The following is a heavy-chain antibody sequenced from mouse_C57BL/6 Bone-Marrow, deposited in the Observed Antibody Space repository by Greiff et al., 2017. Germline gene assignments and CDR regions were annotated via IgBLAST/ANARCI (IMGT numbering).Heavy chain of an antibody. CDR3: ARAYDYDGAWFAY. CDR1: GYTFTDHT. Sequence: VQLQESDAELVKPGASVKISCKVSGYTFTDHTIHWMKQRPEQGLEWIGYIYPRDGSTKYNEKFKGKATLTADKSSSTAYMQLNSLTSEDSAVYFCARAYDYDGAWFAYWGQGTLVTVSA. D-gene: IGHD2-4*01. V-gene: IGHV1-78*01. CDR2: IYPRDGST. J-gene: IGHJ3*01.